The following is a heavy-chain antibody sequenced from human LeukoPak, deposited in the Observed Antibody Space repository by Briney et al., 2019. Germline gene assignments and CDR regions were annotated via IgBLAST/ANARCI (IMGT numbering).Heavy chain of an antibody. D-gene: IGHD3-10*01. J-gene: IGHJ4*02. CDR2: LYGRGTT. Sequence: GGSLRLSCAASGFTVSSTYMSWVRQAPGKGLEWVSILYGRGTTSYADSVRGRFTVSRDNAKNSLYLQMNSLRAEDTAVYYCARVAYYYGSGSYYRGFDYWGQGTLVTVSS. V-gene: IGHV3-66*01. CDR1: GFTVSSTY. CDR3: ARVAYYYGSGSYYRGFDY.